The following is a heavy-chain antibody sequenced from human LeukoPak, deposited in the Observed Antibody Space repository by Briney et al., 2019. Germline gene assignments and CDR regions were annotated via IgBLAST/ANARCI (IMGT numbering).Heavy chain of an antibody. D-gene: IGHD3-10*01. CDR3: ARDSGTTGEVKFDP. Sequence: PSETLSLTCTVSGGSISSYYWSWLRQPAGTAMEWLGRIYTSGTITYNPSLKSRVTMSVDTSKNQFSLKLSSVTAADTAVYYCARDSGTTGEVKFDPWGQGTLVTVSS. J-gene: IGHJ5*02. V-gene: IGHV4-4*07. CDR1: GGSISSYY. CDR2: IYTSGTI.